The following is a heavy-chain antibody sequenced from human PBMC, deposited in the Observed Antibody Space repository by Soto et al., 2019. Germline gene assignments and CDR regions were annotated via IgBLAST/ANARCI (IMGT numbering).Heavy chain of an antibody. Sequence: GGSLRLSCAASGFTFSSYAMSWVRQAPGKGLEWVSAISGSGGSTYYADSVKGRFTISRDNFKNTLYLQMNSLRAEDTAVYYCAKDGYCSGGSCYSYYWGQGTLVTVSS. D-gene: IGHD2-15*01. CDR2: ISGSGGST. CDR1: GFTFSSYA. CDR3: AKDGYCSGGSCYSYY. V-gene: IGHV3-23*01. J-gene: IGHJ4*02.